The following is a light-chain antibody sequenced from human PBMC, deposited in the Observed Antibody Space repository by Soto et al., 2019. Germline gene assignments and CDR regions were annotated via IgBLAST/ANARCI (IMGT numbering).Light chain of an antibody. CDR3: QQRSNWPPIT. CDR1: QSVSSY. CDR2: DAS. Sequence: EIVLPQSPATLSLSPGERATLSCMASQSVSSYLAWYQQKPGQAPRLLIYDASNRATGIPARFSGSGSGTDFTLTISSLEPEDFAVYYCQQRSNWPPITFGQGTRLEI. J-gene: IGKJ5*01. V-gene: IGKV3-11*01.